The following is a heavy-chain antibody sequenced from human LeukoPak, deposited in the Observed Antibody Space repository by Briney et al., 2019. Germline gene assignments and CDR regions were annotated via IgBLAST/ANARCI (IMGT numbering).Heavy chain of an antibody. CDR2: ISSTSSSYI. CDR3: ARDNSGWSLDP. V-gene: IGHV3-21*01. D-gene: IGHD6-19*01. Sequence: GGSLRLSCAASGFTFISYSMNWVRQAPGKGLEWVSSISSTSSSYIYYADSVKGRFTMSRDNAKNSLYLQMNSLRAEDTAVYYCARDNSGWSLDPWGQGTLVTVSS. CDR1: GFTFISYS. J-gene: IGHJ5*02.